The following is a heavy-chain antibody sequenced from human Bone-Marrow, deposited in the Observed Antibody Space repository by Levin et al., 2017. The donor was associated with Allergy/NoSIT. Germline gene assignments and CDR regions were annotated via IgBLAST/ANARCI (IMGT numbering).Heavy chain of an antibody. CDR1: GFTFDDYA. J-gene: IGHJ4*02. D-gene: IGHD4-17*01. CDR2: ISWNSGSI. V-gene: IGHV3-9*01. CDR3: AKGIAHGDYGTSVGVY. Sequence: QAGGSLRLSCAASGFTFDDYAMHWVRHAPGKGLEWVSGISWNSGSIGYADSVKGRFTISRDNAKNSLYLQMNSLRAEDTALYYCAKGIAHGDYGTSVGVYWGQGTLVTVSS.